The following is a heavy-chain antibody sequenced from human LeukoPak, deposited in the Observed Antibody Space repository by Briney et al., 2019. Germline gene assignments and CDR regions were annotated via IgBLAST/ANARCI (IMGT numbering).Heavy chain of an antibody. CDR2: ISDSGGST. Sequence: GGSLRLSCAVSGITLSNYGMSWVRQAPGKGLEWVAGISDSGGSTNYAGSVKGRFTISRDNPKNTLYLQMNSLRAEDTAVYFCAKRGVVIRVILVGFHKEAYYFDSWGQGALVTVSS. CDR1: GITLSNYG. J-gene: IGHJ4*02. CDR3: AKRGVVIRVILVGFHKEAYYFDS. D-gene: IGHD3-22*01. V-gene: IGHV3-23*01.